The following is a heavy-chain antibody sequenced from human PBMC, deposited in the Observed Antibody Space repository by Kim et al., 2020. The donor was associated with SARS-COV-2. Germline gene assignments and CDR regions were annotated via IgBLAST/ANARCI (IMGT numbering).Heavy chain of an antibody. V-gene: IGHV1-3*01. CDR2: GGT. J-gene: IGHJ4*02. CDR3: ARDRGYFDY. Sequence: GGTKYSEKLQGRVTTTRDTSASIAYMELSSLTSEDTAVYYCARDRGYFDYWGQGTLVTVSS.